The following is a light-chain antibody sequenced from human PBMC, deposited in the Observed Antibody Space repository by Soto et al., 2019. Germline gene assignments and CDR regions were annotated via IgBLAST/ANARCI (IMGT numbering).Light chain of an antibody. CDR3: SSYTSSSTVV. V-gene: IGLV2-14*01. J-gene: IGLJ1*01. CDR2: DVS. CDR1: SSDVGGYNY. Sequence: QSALTQPASVSGSPGQSITISCTGTSSDVGGYNYVSWYQQHPGKAPKLMIYDVSNRPSGVSYRFSGSKSGNTASLTISGLQAEDETDYYCSSYTSSSTVVFGTGTKPTVL.